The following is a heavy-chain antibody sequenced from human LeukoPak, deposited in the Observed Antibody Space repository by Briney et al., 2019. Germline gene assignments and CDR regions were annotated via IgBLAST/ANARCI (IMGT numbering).Heavy chain of an antibody. CDR3: ARHTTKTWDY. V-gene: IGHV4-39*01. J-gene: IGHJ4*02. CDR1: GGSITSSGYY. Sequence: SETLSLTCTVSGGSITSSGYYWGWIRQPPGKGLEWIGSFYYSGSTYYNPSLKSRVTISVDTPKKQFSLKLSSVTAADTAVYYCARHTTKTWDYWGQGTLVTVSS. CDR2: FYYSGST. D-gene: IGHD1-1*01.